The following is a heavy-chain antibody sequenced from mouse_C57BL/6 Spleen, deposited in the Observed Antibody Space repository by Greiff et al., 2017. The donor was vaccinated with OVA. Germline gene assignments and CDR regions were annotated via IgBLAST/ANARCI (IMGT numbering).Heavy chain of an antibody. D-gene: IGHD1-1*01. CDR3: ARRLTTVVAPDY. CDR2: IDPSDSYT. J-gene: IGHJ2*01. CDR1: GYTFTSYW. Sequence: QVQLQQPGAELVKPGASVKLSCKASGYTFTSYWMQWVKQRPGQGLEWIGEIDPSDSYTNYNQKFKGKATLTVDTSSSTAYMQLSSLTSEDSAVYYCARRLTTVVAPDYWGQGTTLTVSS. V-gene: IGHV1-50*01.